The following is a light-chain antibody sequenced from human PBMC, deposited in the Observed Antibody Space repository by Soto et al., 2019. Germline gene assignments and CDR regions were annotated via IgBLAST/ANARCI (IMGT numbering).Light chain of an antibody. CDR3: QQRSNFIT. J-gene: IGKJ5*01. Sequence: EIVVTQSPATLSVSPGERVTLSCRASQSVSSSLAWYQQRPGQAPRLLIYDTSTRAPGIAARFSGSGSGTDFTLTISSLESEDFAVYYCQQRSNFITFGQGTRQEIK. V-gene: IGKV3-11*01. CDR2: DTS. CDR1: QSVSSS.